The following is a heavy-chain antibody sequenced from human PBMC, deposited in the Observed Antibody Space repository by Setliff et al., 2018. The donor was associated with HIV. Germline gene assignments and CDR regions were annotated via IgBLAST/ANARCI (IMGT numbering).Heavy chain of an antibody. CDR3: ARARRDSYDRGRRNHYYIDV. Sequence: ASVKVSCKASGYTFTSPDINWVRQAPGQGLEWMGIINTSGDNKDYAQKFQGRVTMTRDTSISTAYMELNNLKFEDTAVYYCARARRDSYDRGRRNHYYIDVWGKGTTVTVSS. CDR1: GYTFTSPD. CDR2: INTSGDNK. V-gene: IGHV1-8*02. D-gene: IGHD3-22*01. J-gene: IGHJ6*03.